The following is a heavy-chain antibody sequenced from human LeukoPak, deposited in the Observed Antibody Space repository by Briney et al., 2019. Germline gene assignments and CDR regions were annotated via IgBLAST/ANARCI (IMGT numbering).Heavy chain of an antibody. CDR3: AKRLSNYDFSVAFDI. J-gene: IGHJ3*02. D-gene: IGHD3/OR15-3a*01. Sequence: GGPLRLSCAASGFIFSTYGMHWVRQAPGKGLEWVAFIRYDGSNKYYADSVKGRFTISRDNSKNTLYLQMNSLRAEDTAVYYCAKRLSNYDFSVAFDIWGQGTMVTVSS. CDR1: GFIFSTYG. CDR2: IRYDGSNK. V-gene: IGHV3-30*02.